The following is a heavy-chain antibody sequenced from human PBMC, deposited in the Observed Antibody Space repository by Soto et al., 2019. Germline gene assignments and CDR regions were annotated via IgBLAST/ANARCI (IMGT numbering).Heavy chain of an antibody. J-gene: IGHJ3*02. CDR1: GYTFTSYA. Sequence: GASVKVYCKASGYTFTSYAMHWVRQAPGQRLEWMGWINAGNGNTKYSQKFQGRVTITRDTSASTAYMELSSLRSEDTAVYYCATGSSSWFAFDIWGQGTMVTVSS. CDR3: ATGSSSWFAFDI. CDR2: INAGNGNT. D-gene: IGHD6-13*01. V-gene: IGHV1-3*01.